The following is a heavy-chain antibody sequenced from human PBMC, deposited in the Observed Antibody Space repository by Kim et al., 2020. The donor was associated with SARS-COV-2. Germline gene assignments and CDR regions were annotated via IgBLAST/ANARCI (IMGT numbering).Heavy chain of an antibody. CDR1: GGSFSGYY. D-gene: IGHD3-16*01. V-gene: IGHV4-34*01. CDR3: ARGPDAYDAFDI. Sequence: SETLSLTCAVYGGSFSGYYWSWIRQPPGKGLEWIGEINHSGSTNYNPSLKSRVTISVDTSKNQFSLKLSSVTAADTAVYYCARGPDAYDAFDIWGQGTMV. J-gene: IGHJ3*02. CDR2: INHSGST.